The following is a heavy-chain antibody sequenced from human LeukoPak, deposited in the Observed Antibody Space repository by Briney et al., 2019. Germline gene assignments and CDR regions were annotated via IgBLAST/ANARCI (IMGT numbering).Heavy chain of an antibody. J-gene: IGHJ6*02. CDR2: INPNSGGT. CDR1: GYTFTGYY. CDR3: ARGTSSGWIYYYYYGMDV. V-gene: IGHV1-2*02. D-gene: IGHD6-19*01. Sequence: GASVKVSCKASGYTFTGYYMHWVRQAPGQGLEWMGWINPNSGGTNYAQKFQGRVTMTRNTSISTAYMELSSLRSEDTVVYYCARGTSSGWIYYYYYGMDVWGQGTTVTVSS.